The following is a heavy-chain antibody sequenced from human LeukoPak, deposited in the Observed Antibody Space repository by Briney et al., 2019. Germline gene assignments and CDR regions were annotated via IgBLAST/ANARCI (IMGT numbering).Heavy chain of an antibody. J-gene: IGHJ4*02. Sequence: GGSLRLSCAASGFTFSSYEMNWVRQAPGKGLEWVSYISSSGSTIYYADSVKGRFTISRDNAKNSLYLQMNSLRAEDTAVYYCAKEMVYYDSSGPDYWGQGTLVTVSS. CDR1: GFTFSSYE. D-gene: IGHD3-22*01. CDR3: AKEMVYYDSSGPDY. V-gene: IGHV3-48*03. CDR2: ISSSGSTI.